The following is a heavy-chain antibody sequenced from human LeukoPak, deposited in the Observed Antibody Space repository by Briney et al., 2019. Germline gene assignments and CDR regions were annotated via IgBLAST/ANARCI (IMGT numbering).Heavy chain of an antibody. CDR3: ARGYGSSWLHS. D-gene: IGHD6-13*01. J-gene: IGHJ5*02. CDR2: IPPDESNK. CDR1: GFASSSSA. V-gene: IGHV3-30*07. Sequence: PGGSLRLSCAASGFASSSSAMHWVRQAPGKGLEWVAVIPPDESNKHYVESVKGRFTISRDNSKNTLYLQMNSLRVEDSALYYCARGYGSSWLHSWGPGTLVTVSS.